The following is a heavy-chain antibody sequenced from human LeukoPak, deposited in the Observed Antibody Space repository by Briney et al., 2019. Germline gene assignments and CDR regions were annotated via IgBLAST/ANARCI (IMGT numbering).Heavy chain of an antibody. CDR3: ARRNYYDSSDFDY. J-gene: IGHJ4*02. CDR2: MNPNSGNT. V-gene: IGHV1-8*01. D-gene: IGHD3-22*01. CDR1: GYTFTSYD. Sequence: ASVKVSCKASGYTFTSYDINWVRQATGRGLEWMGWMNPNSGNTGYAQKFQGRVTMTRNTSISTAYMELSNLRSEDTAVYYCARRNYYDSSDFDYWGQGTLVTVSS.